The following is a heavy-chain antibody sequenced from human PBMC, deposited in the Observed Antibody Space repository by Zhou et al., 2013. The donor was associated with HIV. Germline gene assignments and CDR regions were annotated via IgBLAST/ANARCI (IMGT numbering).Heavy chain of an antibody. D-gene: IGHD5-18*01. V-gene: IGHV1-69*05. J-gene: IGHJ4*02. CDR1: GDTFSNYN. Sequence: QVQLVQSGAEVKKPGSSMKVSCKASGDTFSNYNINWVRHVPGQGLEWMGGVIPIFGTTSYAQKFQGRVTINTDKSTSTAYMELSSLRSEDTALYYCARANSGDSLGYFDYWGQGTLVTVSS. CDR2: VIPIFGTT. CDR3: ARANSGDSLGYFDY.